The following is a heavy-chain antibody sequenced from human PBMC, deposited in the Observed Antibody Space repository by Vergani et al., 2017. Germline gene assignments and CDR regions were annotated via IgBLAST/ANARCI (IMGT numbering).Heavy chain of an antibody. D-gene: IGHD3-10*01. CDR2: IYHSGST. V-gene: IGHV4-34*01. Sequence: QVQLQQWGAGLLKPSETLSLTCAVYGGSFSGYYWSWIRQHPGKGLEWIGEIYHSGSTNYNPSLKSRVTISVDKSKNQFSLKLSSVTAADTAVYYCARSTNMVRGVIDYWGQGTLVTVSS. J-gene: IGHJ4*02. CDR3: ARSTNMVRGVIDY. CDR1: GGSFSGYY.